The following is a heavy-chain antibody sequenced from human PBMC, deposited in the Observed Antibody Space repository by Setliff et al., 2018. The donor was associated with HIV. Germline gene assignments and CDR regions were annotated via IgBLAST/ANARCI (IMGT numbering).Heavy chain of an antibody. CDR1: GYSINSGFS. CDR2: IYQSGSI. J-gene: IGHJ5*02. D-gene: IGHD6-19*01. CDR3: ARPRRVRSRAWYWFDI. V-gene: IGHV4-38-2*01. Sequence: SGTLSLTCAASGYSINSGFSRAWIRQPPGQGPQWIGSIYQSGSIYYNPSIQSRVTISVDSSKNQFSLNLFSVTAADTAVYYCARPRRVRSRAWYWFDIWGQGTLVTVSS.